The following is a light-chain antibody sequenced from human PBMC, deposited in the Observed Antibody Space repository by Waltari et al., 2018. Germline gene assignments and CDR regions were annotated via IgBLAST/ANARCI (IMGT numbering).Light chain of an antibody. CDR2: DAS. CDR1: QSISSW. J-gene: IGKJ2*01. V-gene: IGKV1-5*01. Sequence: DIQMTHTPSTLSASVGDRVNITCRASQSISSWLAWYQQKPGKAPKLLIYDASSLESGVPSRFSGSGSGTEFTLTISSLQPDDFATYYCQQYNSYPYTIGQGTKLEIK. CDR3: QQYNSYPYT.